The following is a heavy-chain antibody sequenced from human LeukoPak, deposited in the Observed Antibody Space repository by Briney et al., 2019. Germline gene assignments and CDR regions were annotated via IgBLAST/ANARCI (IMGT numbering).Heavy chain of an antibody. D-gene: IGHD2-21*02. CDR3: ARALCGGDCYAFDI. V-gene: IGHV4-59*12. Sequence: SETLSLTCTVSGGPISNYYWSWIRQPPGKGLEWIGYIYYSGSTYYNPSLKSRVTISVDTSKNQFSLKLSSVTAADTAVYYCARALCGGDCYAFDIWGQGTMVTVSS. CDR1: GGPISNYY. CDR2: IYYSGST. J-gene: IGHJ3*02.